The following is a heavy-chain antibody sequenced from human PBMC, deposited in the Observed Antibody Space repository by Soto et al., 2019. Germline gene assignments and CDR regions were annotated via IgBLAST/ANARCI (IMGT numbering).Heavy chain of an antibody. D-gene: IGHD3-10*01. CDR2: INPSGGST. V-gene: IGHV1-46*01. CDR3: ARLDGSGSLNVETTKYYFDY. Sequence: ASVKVSCKASGYTFTSYYMHWVRQAPGQGLEWMGIINPSGGSTSYAQKFQGRVTMTRDTSTSTVYMELSSLRSEDTAVYYCARLDGSGSLNVETTKYYFDYWGQGTLVTVS. J-gene: IGHJ4*02. CDR1: GYTFTSYY.